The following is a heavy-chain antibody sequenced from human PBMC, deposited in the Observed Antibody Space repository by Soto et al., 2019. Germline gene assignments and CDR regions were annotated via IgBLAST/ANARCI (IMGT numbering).Heavy chain of an antibody. Sequence: SXAFYGGSFRWYYWTCIRQPPGKGLEWIGEINHSGTTNYNPSLKSQFTISVDTSKNQFSLKLSSVTAADTAVYYCESKDQALLWLGESTTFDYWGQGNLVPV. V-gene: IGHV4-34*01. CDR3: ESKDQALLWLGESTTFDY. CDR1: GGSFRWYY. D-gene: IGHD3-10*01. J-gene: IGHJ4*02. CDR2: INHSGTT.